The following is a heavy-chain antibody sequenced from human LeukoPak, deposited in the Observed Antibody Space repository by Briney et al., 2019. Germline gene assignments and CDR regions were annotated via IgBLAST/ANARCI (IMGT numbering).Heavy chain of an antibody. Sequence: GGSLRLSCAASGFTFNNYAMGWLRQAPGQGLEWVSAITDSGDDTFHADSVKGRLTISRDNAKNSLYLQINSLRAEDTAVYYCARSSYSSSSSVWGQGTMVTVSS. D-gene: IGHD6-6*01. CDR1: GFTFNNYA. V-gene: IGHV3-23*01. CDR2: ITDSGDDT. J-gene: IGHJ3*01. CDR3: ARSSYSSSSSV.